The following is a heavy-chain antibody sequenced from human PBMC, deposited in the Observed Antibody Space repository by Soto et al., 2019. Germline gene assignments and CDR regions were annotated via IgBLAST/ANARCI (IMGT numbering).Heavy chain of an antibody. J-gene: IGHJ5*02. CDR1: GNPFTKYA. CDR2: INVGDGNT. CDR3: AGDADSNWIDP. V-gene: IGHV1-3*01. Sequence: QVHLVQSGAEVKKPGASVKVSCKPSGNPFTKYAVHWVRQAPGQRLEWMGWINVGDGNTKYSQNLQGRVAISRDTAANTAYMELSNLRSEDTGVYYCAGDADSNWIDPWGQGTLVTVSS.